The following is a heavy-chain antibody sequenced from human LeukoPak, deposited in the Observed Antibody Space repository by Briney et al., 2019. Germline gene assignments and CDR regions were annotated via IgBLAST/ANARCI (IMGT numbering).Heavy chain of an antibody. J-gene: IGHJ4*02. V-gene: IGHV1-2*02. CDR2: INPNSGGT. CDR1: GYTFTGYY. CDR3: ARDRAGSGWDFDY. D-gene: IGHD6-19*01. Sequence: GASVKVSCKASGYTFTGYYMHWVRQAPGQGLEWMGWINPNSGGTNYAQKFQGRVTMTRDTSISTAYMELSRLRSDDTAVYYCARDRAGSGWDFDYWGQGPLVTVSS.